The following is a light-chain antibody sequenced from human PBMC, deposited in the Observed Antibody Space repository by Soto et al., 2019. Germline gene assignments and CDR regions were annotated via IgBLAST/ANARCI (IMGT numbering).Light chain of an antibody. CDR3: AAWDDNLNGVV. V-gene: IGLV1-44*01. J-gene: IGLJ2*01. CDR1: SSNIGSNT. Sequence: QSVLTQPPSASGTPGQRVTISCSGSSSNIGSNTVNWYQQLPGTAPKLLIYSNNQRPSGVPDRFSGSKSGTSASLAISGPQSEDEADYYCAAWDDNLNGVVFGGGTKLTVL. CDR2: SNN.